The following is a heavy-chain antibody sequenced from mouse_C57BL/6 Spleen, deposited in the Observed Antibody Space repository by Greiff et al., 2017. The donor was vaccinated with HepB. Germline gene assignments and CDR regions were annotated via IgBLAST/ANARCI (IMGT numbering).Heavy chain of an antibody. D-gene: IGHD1-1*01. Sequence: EVQLQQSGPELVKPGASVKIPCKASGYTFTDYNMDWVKQSHGKSLEWIGDINPNNGGTIYNQKFKGKATLTVDKSSSTAYMELRSLTSEDTAVYYCARGRTHTTVVANWYFDVWGTGTTVTVSS. CDR1: GYTFTDYN. J-gene: IGHJ1*03. CDR3: ARGRTHTTVVANWYFDV. CDR2: INPNNGGT. V-gene: IGHV1-18*01.